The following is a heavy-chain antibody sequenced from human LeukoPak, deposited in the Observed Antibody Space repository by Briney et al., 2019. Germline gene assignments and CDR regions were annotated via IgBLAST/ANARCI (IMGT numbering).Heavy chain of an antibody. Sequence: KPSETLSLTCTVSGGSISSSSYYWGWIRQPPGKWLEWIGTIYYSGGTYSNPSLDSRVTISVDTSKNQFSLRLSSVTAADTAVYYCARHAYRSGWLDFWGQGTLVTVSS. CDR3: ARHAYRSGWLDF. V-gene: IGHV4-39*01. D-gene: IGHD6-19*01. J-gene: IGHJ4*02. CDR2: IYYSGGT. CDR1: GGSISSSSYY.